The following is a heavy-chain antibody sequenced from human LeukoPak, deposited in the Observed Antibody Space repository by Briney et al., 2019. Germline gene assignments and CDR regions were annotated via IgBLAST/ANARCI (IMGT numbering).Heavy chain of an antibody. D-gene: IGHD5-24*01. J-gene: IGHJ4*02. CDR2: IYYSGST. Sequence: SETLSLTCTVSGGSISSYYWSWIRQPPGKGLEWIGYIYYSGSTNYNPSLKSRVTISVDTSKNQFSLKLSSVTAADTAVYYCARTPRDGYNSYYFDYWGQGTLVTVSS. CDR1: GGSISSYY. V-gene: IGHV4-59*01. CDR3: ARTPRDGYNSYYFDY.